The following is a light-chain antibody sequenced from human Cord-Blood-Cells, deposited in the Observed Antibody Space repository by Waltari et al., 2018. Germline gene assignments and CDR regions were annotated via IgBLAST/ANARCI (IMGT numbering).Light chain of an antibody. CDR3: QQYGSSPLT. Sequence: EIVLTQSPGTLSLSPGERAPLSCRASQSVSSSYLAWYQQKPGQAPRLLIYGASSRATGIPYRFSGSGSGTDFTLTISRLEPEDFAVYYCQQYGSSPLTFGGGTKVEIK. V-gene: IGKV3-20*01. CDR2: GAS. CDR1: QSVSSSY. J-gene: IGKJ4*01.